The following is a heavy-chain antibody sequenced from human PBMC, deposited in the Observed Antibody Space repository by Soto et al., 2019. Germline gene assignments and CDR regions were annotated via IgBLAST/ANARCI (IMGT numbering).Heavy chain of an antibody. Sequence: GGSLRLSCAASGFTFSNYWMHWVRQAPGKGLVWVSHINGDGSITNYADSVKGRFTISRDNAKNTLYLQMNSLRAEDTAVYYCARGLITAPGTDYWGQGTLVTVSS. CDR2: INGDGSIT. CDR3: ARGLITAPGTDY. V-gene: IGHV3-74*01. D-gene: IGHD6-13*01. J-gene: IGHJ4*02. CDR1: GFTFSNYW.